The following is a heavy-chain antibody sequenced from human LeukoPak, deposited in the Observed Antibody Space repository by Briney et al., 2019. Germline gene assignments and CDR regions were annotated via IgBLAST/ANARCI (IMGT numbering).Heavy chain of an antibody. D-gene: IGHD3-16*01. Sequence: PGGSLRPSCAASGFTVSSNHMSWVRQAPGKGLEWVSVLYSGGNTYYADSVKGRFTVSRDNSKNTLYLQMNSLRAEDTAVYYCASSRGSQNAFDIWGQGTMVTVSS. CDR3: ASSRGSQNAFDI. J-gene: IGHJ3*02. CDR1: GFTVSSNH. CDR2: LYSGGNT. V-gene: IGHV3-53*05.